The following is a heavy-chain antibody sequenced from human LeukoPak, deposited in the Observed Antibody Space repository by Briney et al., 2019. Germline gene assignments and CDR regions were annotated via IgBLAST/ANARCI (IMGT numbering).Heavy chain of an antibody. CDR2: IYTSGST. D-gene: IGHD6-6*01. J-gene: IGHJ6*03. CDR3: ARGGIAARRHYYYYYMDV. V-gene: IGHV4-61*02. Sequence: SETLSLTCTVSGGSISSGSYYWSWIRQPAGKGLEWIGRIYTSGSTNYNPSLKSQVTISVDTSKNQFSLKLSSVTATDTAVYYCARGGIAARRHYYYYYMDVWGKGTTVTVPS. CDR1: GGSISSGSYY.